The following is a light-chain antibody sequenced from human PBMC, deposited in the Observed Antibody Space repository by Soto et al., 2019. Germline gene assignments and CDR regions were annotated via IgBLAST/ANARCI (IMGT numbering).Light chain of an antibody. V-gene: IGLV1-40*01. CDR3: QSYDSSLSVVV. CDR2: GNS. CDR1: SSNIGAGYD. J-gene: IGLJ2*01. Sequence: QLVLTQPPSVSGAPGQRVTISCTGSSSNIGAGYDVHWYQQLPGTAPKLLIYGNSNRPSGAPDRFSGSKSGTSASLAITGLQAEDEADYYCQSYDSSLSVVVFGGGTKLTVL.